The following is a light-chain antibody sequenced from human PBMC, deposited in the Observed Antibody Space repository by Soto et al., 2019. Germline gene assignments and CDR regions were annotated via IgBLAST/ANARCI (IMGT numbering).Light chain of an antibody. CDR1: QSVSIN. CDR2: GAS. J-gene: IGKJ1*01. CDR3: QQYNNWPPWT. Sequence: EIVMTQSPATLSVSPGERATLSCRASQSVSINLAWYQQKPGQAPRLLIYGASTRATGIPARFSGSGSGTEFILTISSLQSEDFAVYYCQQYNNWPPWTFGQGTKVGIK. V-gene: IGKV3-15*01.